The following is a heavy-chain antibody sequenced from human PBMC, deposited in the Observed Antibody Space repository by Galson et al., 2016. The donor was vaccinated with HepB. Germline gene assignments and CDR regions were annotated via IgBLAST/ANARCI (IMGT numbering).Heavy chain of an antibody. CDR3: TRDHKWGPDY. CDR1: GFTFTGHY. CDR2: INGGSGVT. V-gene: IGHV1-2*02. Sequence: SVKVSCKASGFTFTGHYMHWVRQAAGQGLEWMGWINGGSGVTHYAEKFQGRVTLTRDTSISTVYMELNNLRSDDTATYYCTRDHKWGPDYWGQGTLVAVSS. J-gene: IGHJ4*02. D-gene: IGHD7-27*01.